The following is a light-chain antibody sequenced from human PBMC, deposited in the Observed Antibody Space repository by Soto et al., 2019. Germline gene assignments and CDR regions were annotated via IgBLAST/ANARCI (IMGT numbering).Light chain of an antibody. V-gene: IGKV1-39*01. J-gene: IGKJ2*01. CDR1: QSISTY. CDR3: QQSYTTPLYT. CDR2: GAS. Sequence: DIQMTQSPSSLSASVGDRVTITCRTSQSISTYLSWYQQKPGKAPKLLIYGASGLQSGVPPRFSGSGSGTDFTLTISSLQPEDFATYYCQQSYTTPLYTFGPGTKLEIK.